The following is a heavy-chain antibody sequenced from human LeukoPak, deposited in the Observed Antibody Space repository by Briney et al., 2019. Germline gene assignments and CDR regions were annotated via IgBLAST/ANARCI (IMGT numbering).Heavy chain of an antibody. CDR2: IYYSGST. CDR3: ARPTYYYDSSGYYSSPLHFDS. V-gene: IGHV4-59*12. Sequence: PSETLSLTCTVSVGSISTYYWSWIRQPPGKGLEWIGHIYYSGSTNYNPSLKSRVTISVDTSKNQFSLKLSSVTAADTAVYYCARPTYYYDSSGYYSSPLHFDSWGKETLVTVSS. CDR1: VGSISTYY. D-gene: IGHD3-22*01. J-gene: IGHJ4*02.